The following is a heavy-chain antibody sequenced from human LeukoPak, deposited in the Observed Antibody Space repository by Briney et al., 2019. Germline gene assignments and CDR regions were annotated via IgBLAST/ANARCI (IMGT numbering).Heavy chain of an antibody. Sequence: SETPSLTCTVSGGSISSYYWSWIRQPAGKGLEWIGRIYTSGSTNYNPSLKSRVTMSVDTSKNQFSLKLSSVTAADTAVYYCARDPSYSSSWYRGDYFDYWGQGTLVTVSS. D-gene: IGHD6-13*01. CDR2: IYTSGST. CDR1: GGSISSYY. CDR3: ARDPSYSSSWYRGDYFDY. J-gene: IGHJ4*02. V-gene: IGHV4-4*07.